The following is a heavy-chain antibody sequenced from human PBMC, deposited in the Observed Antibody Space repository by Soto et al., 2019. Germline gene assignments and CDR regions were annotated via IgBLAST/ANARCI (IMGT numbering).Heavy chain of an antibody. J-gene: IGHJ5*02. D-gene: IGHD5-18*01. CDR2: IIPIFGTA. V-gene: IGHV1-69*13. CDR3: ARSGYTYGYLFDP. CDR1: GGTFSSYA. Sequence: ASVKVSCKASGGTFSSYAISWVRQAPGQGLEWMGGIIPIFGTANYAQKFQGRVTITADESTSTAYMELSSLRSEDTAVYYCARSGYTYGYLFDPLGQATPVTVXS.